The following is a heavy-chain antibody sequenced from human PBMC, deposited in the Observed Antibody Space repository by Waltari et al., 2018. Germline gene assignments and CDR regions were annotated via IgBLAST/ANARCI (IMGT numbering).Heavy chain of an antibody. D-gene: IGHD5-12*01. CDR2: IYHSGST. Sequence: QVQLQESGPGLVKPSETLSLTCAVSGYSISSGYYWAWIRQLPGKGLGKGLEWIGSIYHSGSTYYNPSLKSRVTISVDTSKNQSSLKVSPVTAADTAVYYCARFSHSGYDFGYWGQGTLVTVSS. V-gene: IGHV4-38-2*01. J-gene: IGHJ4*02. CDR1: GYSISSGYY. CDR3: ARFSHSGYDFGY.